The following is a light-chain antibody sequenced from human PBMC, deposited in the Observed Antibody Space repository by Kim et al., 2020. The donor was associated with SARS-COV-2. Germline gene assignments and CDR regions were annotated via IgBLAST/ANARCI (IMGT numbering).Light chain of an antibody. Sequence: PGERATLSCRASQSVTSVFLTWYQQKPGQAPRLLIYATSNRASGTPDRFSGSGSGTDFTITISRLEPEDFAVYFCHQFVTLPRTFGQGTKV. V-gene: IGKV3-20*01. J-gene: IGKJ1*01. CDR2: ATS. CDR1: QSVTSVF. CDR3: HQFVTLPRT.